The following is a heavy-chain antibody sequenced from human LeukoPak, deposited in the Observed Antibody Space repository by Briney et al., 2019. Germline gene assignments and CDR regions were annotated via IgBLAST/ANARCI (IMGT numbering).Heavy chain of an antibody. D-gene: IGHD2-15*01. Sequence: PGGSLRLSCAASGFTVSSNYMSWVRQAPGKGLEWVSVIYSGGSTYYADSVKGRFTISRDNSKNTLYLQMNSLRAEDTAVYYCARAGLYCSGGSCYHFDYWGQGTLVTVPS. CDR2: IYSGGST. J-gene: IGHJ4*02. V-gene: IGHV3-53*01. CDR3: ARAGLYCSGGSCYHFDY. CDR1: GFTVSSNY.